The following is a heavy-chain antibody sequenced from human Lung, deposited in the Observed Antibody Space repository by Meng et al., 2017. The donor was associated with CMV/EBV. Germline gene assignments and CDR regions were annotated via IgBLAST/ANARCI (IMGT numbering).Heavy chain of an antibody. CDR2: INPGSDYI. D-gene: IGHD5-18*01. J-gene: IGHJ6*02. Sequence: GEXXKISCAASGFTFKTFTMSWVRQAPGRGLEWVSSINPGSDYIQSADSLKGRFTISSDNAKNSLYLRMSGLRVEDTAVYYCARDQEGTRIPSPIHYGLDVWXQGTTVTVSS. CDR3: ARDQEGTRIPSPIHYGLDV. CDR1: GFTFKTFT. V-gene: IGHV3-21*06.